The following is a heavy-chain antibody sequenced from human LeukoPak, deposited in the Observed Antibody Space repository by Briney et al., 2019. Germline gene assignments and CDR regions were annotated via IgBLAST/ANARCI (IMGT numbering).Heavy chain of an antibody. V-gene: IGHV3-30*04. CDR3: ARRPLTFGGLNY. Sequence: GGSLRLSCAASGFTFSSYAMHWVRQAPGKGLEWVADISYDGSNKYYTDTVKGRFTISRDNFKNTLFLQMNGLRAEDTAVYYCARRPLTFGGLNYWGQGTLVTVSS. J-gene: IGHJ4*02. D-gene: IGHD3-16*01. CDR1: GFTFSSYA. CDR2: ISYDGSNK.